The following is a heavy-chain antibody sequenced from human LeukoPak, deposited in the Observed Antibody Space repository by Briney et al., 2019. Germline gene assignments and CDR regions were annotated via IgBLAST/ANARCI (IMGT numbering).Heavy chain of an antibody. CDR2: INWNGGST. Sequence: PGGSLRLSCAASGFTFDDYGMSWVRQAPGKGLEWVSGINWNGGSTGYADSVKGRFTISRDNAKNSLYLQMNSLRAEGTALYYCARAKYYYDSSGYCDWGQGTLVTVSS. V-gene: IGHV3-20*04. CDR3: ARAKYYYDSSGYCD. CDR1: GFTFDDYG. J-gene: IGHJ4*02. D-gene: IGHD3-22*01.